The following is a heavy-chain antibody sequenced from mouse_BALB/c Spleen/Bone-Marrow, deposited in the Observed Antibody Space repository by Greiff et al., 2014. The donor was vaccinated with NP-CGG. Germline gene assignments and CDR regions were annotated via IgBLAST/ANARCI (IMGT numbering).Heavy chain of an antibody. J-gene: IGHJ2*01. CDR3: ARPSQLGLPYYFDY. V-gene: IGHV1-14*01. CDR1: GYTFTSYV. Sequence: EVQLQQSGPELVKPGASVKMSCKASGYTFTSYVMHWVKQKPGQSLEWIGYINSYNDGTKYNEKFKGKATLTSDKSSSTAYMEFNSLVPRVSAVYYVARPSQLGLPYYFDYWGQGTPLTVSS. CDR2: INSYNDGT. D-gene: IGHD3-1*01.